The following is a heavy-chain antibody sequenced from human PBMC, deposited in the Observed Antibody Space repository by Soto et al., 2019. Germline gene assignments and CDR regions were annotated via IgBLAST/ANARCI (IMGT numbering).Heavy chain of an antibody. Sequence: ASVKVSCKVSGNTLSGLPMHWVRQAPGKGLEWMGSLDYEEGERNFAHRFQGRVTVTEDTSTSTAYMELRSLRSDDTAVYYCARNYYDSSGYYPRWFDPWGQGTLVTVSS. CDR2: LDYEEGER. CDR3: ARNYYDSSGYYPRWFDP. J-gene: IGHJ5*02. V-gene: IGHV1-24*01. D-gene: IGHD3-22*01. CDR1: GNTLSGLP.